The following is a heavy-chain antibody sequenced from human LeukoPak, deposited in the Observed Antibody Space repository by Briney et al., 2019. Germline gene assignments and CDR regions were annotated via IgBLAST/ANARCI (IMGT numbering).Heavy chain of an antibody. J-gene: IGHJ3*02. Sequence: SETLSLTCTASGDSISSSGYSWGWIRQPPGKGLEWIGFIYYDGSAYYNPSLRSRVTISVDKSKNQFSLKLSSVTAADTAVYYWAREDIVVVPAATAFDIWGQGTMVTVSS. V-gene: IGHV4-39*07. D-gene: IGHD2-2*01. CDR2: IYYDGSA. CDR3: AREDIVVVPAATAFDI. CDR1: GDSISSSGYS.